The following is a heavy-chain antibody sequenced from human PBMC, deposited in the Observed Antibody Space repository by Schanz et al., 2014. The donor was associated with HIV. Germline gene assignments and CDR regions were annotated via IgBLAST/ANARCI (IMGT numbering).Heavy chain of an antibody. V-gene: IGHV3-21*02. CDR2: IGSGGGYK. D-gene: IGHD4-17*01. J-gene: IGHJ4*02. Sequence: EVQLVESGGGLVEPGGALRLSCEASGFSFSSFSMNWVRQAPGKGLEWVSSIGSGGGYKYYADSVNGRFTISRDNAKNSLHLQMSRLGAEHTAVYYCARDLHDYGDARTDYWGQGILVTVSS. CDR1: GFSFSSFS. CDR3: ARDLHDYGDARTDY.